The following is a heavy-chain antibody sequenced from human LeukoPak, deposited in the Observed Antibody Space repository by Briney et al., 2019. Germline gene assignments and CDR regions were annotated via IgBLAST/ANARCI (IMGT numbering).Heavy chain of an antibody. CDR2: IIPIFGTA. CDR3: AREGYDSSGVFDY. J-gene: IGHJ4*02. CDR1: GGTFNSYA. V-gene: IGHV1-69*05. D-gene: IGHD3-22*01. Sequence: SSVKVSCKASGGTFNSYAISWVRQAPGQGLEWMGGIIPIFGTANYAQKFQGRVTITTDESTSTAYMELSSLRSEDTAVYYCAREGYDSSGVFDYWRQASLVTVSS.